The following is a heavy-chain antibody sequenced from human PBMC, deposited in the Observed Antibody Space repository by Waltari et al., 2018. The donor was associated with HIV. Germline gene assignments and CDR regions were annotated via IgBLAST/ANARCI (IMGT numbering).Heavy chain of an antibody. V-gene: IGHV1-69*12. J-gene: IGHJ5*02. Sequence: QVQLVQSGAEVKKPGSSVKVSCTASGGTFSSYAISWVRWDPGQGLEWMGGIIPIFGTANYAQKFQGRVTITADESTSTAYMELSSLRSEDTAVYYCARDRVITIFGVVPDYNWFDPWGQGTLVTVSS. D-gene: IGHD3-3*01. CDR1: GGTFSSYA. CDR2: IIPIFGTA. CDR3: ARDRVITIFGVVPDYNWFDP.